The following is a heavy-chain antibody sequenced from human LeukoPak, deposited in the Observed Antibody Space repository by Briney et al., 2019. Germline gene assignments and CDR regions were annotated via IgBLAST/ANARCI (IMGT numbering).Heavy chain of an antibody. Sequence: GGSLRLSCAASGFSVSSNYMNWVRQAPGKGLEWVSITYNVGTTYYTDSVKGRFTISIDNSKNTLYLQMNSLRADDTAVYYCARGYGSGSYYFWGQGTLVTVSS. D-gene: IGHD3-10*01. J-gene: IGHJ4*02. CDR2: TYNVGTT. V-gene: IGHV3-66*01. CDR3: ARGYGSGSYYF. CDR1: GFSVSSNY.